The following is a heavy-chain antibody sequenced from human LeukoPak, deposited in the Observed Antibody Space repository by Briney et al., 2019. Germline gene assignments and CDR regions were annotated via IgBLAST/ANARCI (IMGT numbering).Heavy chain of an antibody. CDR3: ARGAYCGGDCYSIGGNWFDP. J-gene: IGHJ5*02. D-gene: IGHD2-21*02. V-gene: IGHV1-2*04. Sequence: EASVSVSCKASGYTFTGYYMHWVRQAPGQGLEWMGWINPNSGGTNYAQKFQGWVTMTRDTSISTAYMELSRLRSDDTAVYYCARGAYCGGDCYSIGGNWFDPWGRGTLVTVSS. CDR2: INPNSGGT. CDR1: GYTFTGYY.